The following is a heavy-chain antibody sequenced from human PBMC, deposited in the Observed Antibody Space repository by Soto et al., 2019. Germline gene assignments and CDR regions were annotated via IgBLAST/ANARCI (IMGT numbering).Heavy chain of an antibody. D-gene: IGHD3-22*01. V-gene: IGHV4-39*01. CDR1: GGSISSSSYY. CDR2: IYYSGST. J-gene: IGHJ3*02. Sequence: PSETLSLTCTVSGGSISSSSYYWGWIRQPPGKGLEWIGSIYYSGSTYYNPSLKSRVTISVDTSKNQFSLKLSSVTAADTAVYYCARLVTHDSSGYYLYAFDIWGQGTMVTVSS. CDR3: ARLVTHDSSGYYLYAFDI.